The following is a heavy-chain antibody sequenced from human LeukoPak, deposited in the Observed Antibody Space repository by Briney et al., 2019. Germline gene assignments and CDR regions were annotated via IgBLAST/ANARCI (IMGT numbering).Heavy chain of an antibody. V-gene: IGHV4-59*01. Sequence: PSETLSLTCTVSGRSISIYYWSWIRQPPGKGLEWIGYIYYSGSTNYNPSLKSRVTISVDTSKNQFSLKLSSVTAADTAVYYCARHGDLYYYYYMDVWGKGTTVTVSS. CDR1: GRSISIYY. J-gene: IGHJ6*03. D-gene: IGHD3-10*01. CDR2: IYYSGST. CDR3: ARHGDLYYYYYMDV.